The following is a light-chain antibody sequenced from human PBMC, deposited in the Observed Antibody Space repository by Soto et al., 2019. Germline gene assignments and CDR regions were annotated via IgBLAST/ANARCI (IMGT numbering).Light chain of an antibody. CDR1: SSDVGGYNY. J-gene: IGLJ2*01. CDR3: SSYTSSSTVV. V-gene: IGLV2-14*01. CDR2: DVS. Sequence: QSALTQPASVSGSPGQSSTISCTGTSSDVGGYNYVSWYQQHPGKAPKLMIYDVSNRPSGVSNRFSGSKSGNTASLTISGLQAEYEADYYCSSYTSSSTVVFGGGTKLTVL.